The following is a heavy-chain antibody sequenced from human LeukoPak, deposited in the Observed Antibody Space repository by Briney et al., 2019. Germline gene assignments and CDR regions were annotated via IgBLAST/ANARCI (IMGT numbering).Heavy chain of an antibody. CDR2: INHSGST. Sequence: PSETLSLTCAVYGGSYSGYYWSWIRQPPGKGLEWIGEINHSGSTNYNPSLKSRVTISVDTPKNQFSLKLSSVTAADTAVYYCGGGYHPYDAFDIWGQGTMVTVSS. D-gene: IGHD3-22*01. V-gene: IGHV4-34*01. CDR3: GGGYHPYDAFDI. J-gene: IGHJ3*02. CDR1: GGSYSGYY.